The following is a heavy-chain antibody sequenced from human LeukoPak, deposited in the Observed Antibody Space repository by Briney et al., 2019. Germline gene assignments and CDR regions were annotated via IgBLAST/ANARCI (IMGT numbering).Heavy chain of an antibody. CDR1: GFTFSSYE. Sequence: GGSLRLSCAASGFTFSSYEMNWVRQAPGKGLEWVSYISSSGSTIYYTDSVKGRFTISRDNAKNSLFLQMNSLRAEDTAVYYCAREGAGDAFDIWGQGTTVTV. CDR2: ISSSGSTI. CDR3: AREGAGDAFDI. V-gene: IGHV3-48*03. J-gene: IGHJ3*02.